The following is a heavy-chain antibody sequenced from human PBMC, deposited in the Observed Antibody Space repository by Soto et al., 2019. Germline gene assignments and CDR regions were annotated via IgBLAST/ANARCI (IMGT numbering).Heavy chain of an antibody. J-gene: IGHJ4*02. CDR1: GGTFSSYT. Sequence: QVQLVQSGAEVKKPGSSVKVSCKASGGTFSSYTISWVRQAPGQGLEWMGRIIPILGIANYAQKFQGRVTITADKSTSTAYMELSSLRSADTAVYYCAMAYCSSTSCYRDYWGQGTLVTVSS. CDR3: AMAYCSSTSCYRDY. V-gene: IGHV1-69*02. CDR2: IIPILGIA. D-gene: IGHD2-2*02.